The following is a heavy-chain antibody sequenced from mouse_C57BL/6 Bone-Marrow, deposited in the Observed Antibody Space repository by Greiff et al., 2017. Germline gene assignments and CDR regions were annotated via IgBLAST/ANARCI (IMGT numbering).Heavy chain of an antibody. V-gene: IGHV1-81*01. J-gene: IGHJ2*01. CDR1: GYTFTSYG. D-gene: IGHD2-4*01. Sequence: QVQLQQSGAELARPGASVKLSCKASGYTFTSYGISWVKQRTGQGLEWIGEIYPRSGNTYYNEKFKGKATLTADKSSSTAYMELRSLTSEDSAVLFCARGDDYDGGYFDYWGQGTTLTVSS. CDR2: IYPRSGNT. CDR3: ARGDDYDGGYFDY.